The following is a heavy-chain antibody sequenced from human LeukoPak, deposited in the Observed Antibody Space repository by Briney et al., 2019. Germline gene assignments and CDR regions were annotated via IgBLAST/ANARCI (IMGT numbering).Heavy chain of an antibody. CDR1: GDSISSGDYY. D-gene: IGHD3-22*01. Sequence: PSETLSLTCTVSGDSISSGDYYWSWIRQPAGKGLGWIGRISSSGSTNYNPSLKSRVTISVDTSKNQFSLKLSSVTAADTAVYFGARGPYSYDSSGAFDIWGQGTMVTVSS. J-gene: IGHJ3*02. V-gene: IGHV4-61*02. CDR2: ISSSGST. CDR3: ARGPYSYDSSGAFDI.